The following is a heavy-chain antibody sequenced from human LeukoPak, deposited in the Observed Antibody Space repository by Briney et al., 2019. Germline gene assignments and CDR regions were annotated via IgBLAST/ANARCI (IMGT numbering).Heavy chain of an antibody. CDR1: GFNFNSYW. J-gene: IGHJ4*02. D-gene: IGHD4-11*01. CDR3: ATVGRDSKFGYFDH. CDR2: IKQDGSET. V-gene: IGHV3-7*01. Sequence: GGSLRLSCVASGFNFNSYWMSWVRQAPGKGLEWVANIKQDGSETYYVDSVKGRFTISRDNAKNSLYLQMNSLRVEDTAVYYCATVGRDSKFGYFDHWSQGTLVTVSS.